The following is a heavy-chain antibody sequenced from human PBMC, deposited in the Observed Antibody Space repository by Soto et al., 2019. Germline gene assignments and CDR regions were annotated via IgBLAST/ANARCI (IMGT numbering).Heavy chain of an antibody. D-gene: IGHD3-3*01. CDR3: ARGGMEYDFWSGYHPYGMEV. V-gene: IGHV4-59*01. CDR2: IYYSGRN. Sequence: QVQLQESGPGLVKPSETLSLTCTVSGGSISSYYWSWIRQPPGKGLEWIGYIYYSGRNNYNPSLKSRVSLSVEPSKNQFCLKLSYGTAADTDVYYCARGGMEYDFWSGYHPYGMEVWGQGTTVTVSS. CDR1: GGSISSYY. J-gene: IGHJ6*02.